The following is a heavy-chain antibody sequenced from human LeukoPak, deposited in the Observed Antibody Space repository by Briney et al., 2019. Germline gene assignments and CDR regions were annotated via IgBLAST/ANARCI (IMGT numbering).Heavy chain of an antibody. D-gene: IGHD6-19*01. V-gene: IGHV4-34*01. CDR1: GGSFSGYY. CDR3: ARAVYSSGWYNWFDP. J-gene: IGHJ5*02. CDR2: INHSGST. Sequence: SETLSLTCAVYGGSFSGYYWSWIRQPPGKGLEWIGEINHSGSTNYNPSLKSRVTISVDTSKNQFSLKLSSVTAADTAVYYCARAVYSSGWYNWFDPWGQGTLVTVSS.